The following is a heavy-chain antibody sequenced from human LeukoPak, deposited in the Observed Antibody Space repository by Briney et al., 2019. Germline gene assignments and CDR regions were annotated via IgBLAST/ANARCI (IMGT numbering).Heavy chain of an antibody. J-gene: IGHJ4*02. CDR2: ISSSSSTI. D-gene: IGHD6-13*01. CDR3: AGIAAAGIYYFDY. V-gene: IGHV3-48*04. CDR1: GFTFSSYS. Sequence: GGSLRLSCAASGFTFSSYSMNWVRQAPGKGLEWVSYISSSSSTIYYADSVKGRFTISRDNAKNSLYLQMNSLRAEDTAVYYCAGIAAAGIYYFDYWGQGTLVTVSS.